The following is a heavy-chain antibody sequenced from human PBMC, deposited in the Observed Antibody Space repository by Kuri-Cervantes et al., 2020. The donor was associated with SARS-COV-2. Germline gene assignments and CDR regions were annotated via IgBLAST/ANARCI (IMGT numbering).Heavy chain of an antibody. J-gene: IGHJ4*02. CDR3: TTLIDY. CDR1: GFTFSNAW. CDR2: VRGKANNYAT. V-gene: IGHV3-73*01. Sequence: GESLKISCAASGFTFSNAWMSWVRQGSGKGLEWVGRVRGKANNYATAYAASVKGRFTISRDDSKNMAYLQMNSLKTEDTAVYYCTTLIDYWGQGALVTVSS.